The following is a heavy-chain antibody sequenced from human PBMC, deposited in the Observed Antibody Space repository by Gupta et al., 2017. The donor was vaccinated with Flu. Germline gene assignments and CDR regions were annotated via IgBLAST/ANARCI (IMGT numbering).Heavy chain of an antibody. CDR3: ARGRVRGSAMVAG. CDR2: MSRRGSTT. CDR1: FSDND. J-gene: IGHJ1*01. Sequence: FSDNDKGGSRQARGKGLGWVAYMSRRGSTTYWADYEEGRVTSSRDNAKDSLNLQMNSLRAEDTAEEYGARGRVRGSAMVAGWGQGTPVTVSS. D-gene: IGHD5-18*01. V-gene: IGHV3-11*01.